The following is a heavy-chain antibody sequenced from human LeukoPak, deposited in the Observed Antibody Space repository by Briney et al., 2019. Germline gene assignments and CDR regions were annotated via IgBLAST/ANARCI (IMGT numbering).Heavy chain of an antibody. CDR2: ISAYNGNT. CDR3: ARGLLAPLHF. D-gene: IGHD2-15*01. V-gene: IGHV1-18*01. Sequence: GASVKVSCKASGYTFSTYGISWVRQAPGQGLEWMGWISAYNGNTNYAQKLQGRVTMTTDTSTSTAYMVLRNLRSDDTAVYYCARGLLAPLHFWGQGTLVTVSS. J-gene: IGHJ4*02. CDR1: GYTFSTYG.